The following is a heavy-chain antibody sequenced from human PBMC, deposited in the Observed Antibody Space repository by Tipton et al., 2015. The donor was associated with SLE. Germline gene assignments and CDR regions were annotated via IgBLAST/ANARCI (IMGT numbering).Heavy chain of an antibody. CDR1: GFTFDDYA. Sequence: RSLRLSCAASGFTFDDYAMHWVRQAPGKGLEWVSGISWNSGSIGYADSVKGRFTISRDNAKNSLYLQMNSLRAEDTALYYCAKGNSEGWFDPWGQGTLVTVSS. J-gene: IGHJ5*02. D-gene: IGHD1-26*01. V-gene: IGHV3-9*01. CDR2: ISWNSGSI. CDR3: AKGNSEGWFDP.